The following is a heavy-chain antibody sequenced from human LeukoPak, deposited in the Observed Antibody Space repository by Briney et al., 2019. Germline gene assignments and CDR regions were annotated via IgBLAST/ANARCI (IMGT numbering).Heavy chain of an antibody. Sequence: PGGSLRLSCAASGFTFSSYWMHWVRQAPGRGLVWVSHIYSDGSSTNYADSVKGRFTISRDNANNTLYLQLNSLRAEDTAVYYCASHGGLWGQGTLVTVSS. CDR3: ASHGGL. D-gene: IGHD5-12*01. CDR2: IYSDGSST. V-gene: IGHV3-74*01. J-gene: IGHJ4*02. CDR1: GFTFSSYW.